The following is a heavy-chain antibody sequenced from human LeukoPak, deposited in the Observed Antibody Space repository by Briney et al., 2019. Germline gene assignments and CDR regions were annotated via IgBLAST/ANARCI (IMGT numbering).Heavy chain of an antibody. CDR2: MNPNSGNT. D-gene: IGHD3-3*01. Sequence: ASVKVSCKASGYTFTSYDINWVRQATGQGLEWMGWMNPNSGNTGYAQKFQGRVTMTRNTSISTAYMELSSLRSEDTAVYYCARGRYYDFWSGYSLLDYWGQGTLVTVSS. J-gene: IGHJ4*02. CDR1: GYTFTSYD. CDR3: ARGRYYDFWSGYSLLDY. V-gene: IGHV1-8*01.